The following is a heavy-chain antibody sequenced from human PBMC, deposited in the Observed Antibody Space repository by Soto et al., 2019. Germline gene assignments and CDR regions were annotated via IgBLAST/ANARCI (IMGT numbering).Heavy chain of an antibody. CDR3: AAFNRITIFGVVILQGAFDI. CDR2: IVVGSGNT. D-gene: IGHD3-3*01. J-gene: IGHJ3*02. Sequence: ASVKVSCKASGFTFTSSAMQWVRQARGQRLEWIGWIVVGSGNTNYAQKFQERVSITRDRSTSTAYMELSSLRSEDTAVYYCAAFNRITIFGVVILQGAFDIWGQGTMVTVSS. CDR1: GFTFTSSA. V-gene: IGHV1-58*02.